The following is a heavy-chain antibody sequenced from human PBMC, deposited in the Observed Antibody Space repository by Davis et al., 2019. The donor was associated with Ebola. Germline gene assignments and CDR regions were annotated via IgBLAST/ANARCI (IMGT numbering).Heavy chain of an antibody. CDR2: IYYSGST. Sequence: ESLKISCTVSGGSISSYYWSWIRQPPGKGLEWIGYIYYSGSTNYNPSLKSRVTISVDTSKNQFSLKLSSVTAADTAVYYCARQSGYDGMDVWGQGTTVTVSS. J-gene: IGHJ6*02. CDR1: GGSISSYY. V-gene: IGHV4-59*08. CDR3: ARQSGYDGMDV. D-gene: IGHD3-3*01.